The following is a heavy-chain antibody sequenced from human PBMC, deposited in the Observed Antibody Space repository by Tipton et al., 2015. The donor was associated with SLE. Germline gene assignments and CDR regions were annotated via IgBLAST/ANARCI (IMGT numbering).Heavy chain of an antibody. V-gene: IGHV4-39*01. CDR1: GGSLSDKSYY. CDR2: IYHSGST. Sequence: TLSLTCTVSGGSLSDKSYYWGWLRQPPGKDLEWIGSIYHSGSTYSNPSLKSRVTISLDTSRHQFSLRLASVTAADTAVYYCARQRVGVTAYGNWFDPWGQGTLVTVSS. J-gene: IGHJ5*02. CDR3: ARQRVGVTAYGNWFDP. D-gene: IGHD2-21*01.